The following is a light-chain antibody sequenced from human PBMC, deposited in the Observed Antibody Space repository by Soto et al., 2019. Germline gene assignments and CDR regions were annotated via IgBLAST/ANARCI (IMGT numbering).Light chain of an antibody. J-gene: IGKJ1*01. CDR3: QQYSSYSET. CDR1: QRINIY. V-gene: IGKV1-5*01. CDR2: DAS. Sequence: DIQMTQSPSSLSASVGDRFTITCRASQRINIYLNWYRQKPGKAPKLLIFDASGLQSGVPSRFSGSGSGTEFTLTISSLQPDDSATYYCQQYSSYSETFGQGTKVDIK.